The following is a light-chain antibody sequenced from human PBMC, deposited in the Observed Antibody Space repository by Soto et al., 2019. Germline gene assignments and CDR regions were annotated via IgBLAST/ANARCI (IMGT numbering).Light chain of an antibody. J-gene: IGKJ4*01. V-gene: IGKV1-39*01. CDR1: QSISSY. Sequence: DIQMTQSPYSLSASIGDRVTITCRASQSISSYLNWYQQKPGKAPKLLIYAASSLQSGVPSRFGGSGSGTDFTLTISSLQPEDFAIYHCQQSYSSPLTFGGGTKVEIK. CDR2: AAS. CDR3: QQSYSSPLT.